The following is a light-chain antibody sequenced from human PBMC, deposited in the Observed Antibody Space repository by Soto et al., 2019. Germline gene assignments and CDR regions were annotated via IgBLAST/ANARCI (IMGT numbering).Light chain of an antibody. CDR1: QSVSSSY. J-gene: IGKJ3*01. Sequence: EIVLTQSPGTLSLSPGERATLSCRASQSVSSSYLAWYQRKPGQAPRLLIYGASSRATGIPDRFSGSGSGTDFTLTISRLEPEDFAVYYCQQYGHSPPCFTFGPGTKVDLK. V-gene: IGKV3-20*01. CDR2: GAS. CDR3: QQYGHSPPCFT.